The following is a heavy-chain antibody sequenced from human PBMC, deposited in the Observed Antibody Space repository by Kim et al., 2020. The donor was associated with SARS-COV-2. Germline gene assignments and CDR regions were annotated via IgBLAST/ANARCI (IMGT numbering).Heavy chain of an antibody. Sequence: ASVKVSCKASGYTFTGYYMHWVRQAPGQGLEWMGRINPNSGGTNYAQKVQGRVTMTRDTSISTAYMELSRLRSDDTAVYYCARERWYRGSYYYYGMDVWGQGTTVTVSS. V-gene: IGHV1-2*06. CDR1: GYTFTGYY. J-gene: IGHJ6*02. D-gene: IGHD1-26*01. CDR2: INPNSGGT. CDR3: ARERWYRGSYYYYGMDV.